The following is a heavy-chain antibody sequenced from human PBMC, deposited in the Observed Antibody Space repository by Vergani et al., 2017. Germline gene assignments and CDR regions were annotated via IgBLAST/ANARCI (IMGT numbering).Heavy chain of an antibody. CDR3: ARDMEADAFDI. D-gene: IGHD3-10*01. J-gene: IGHJ3*02. V-gene: IGHV3-30*03. CDR1: GFTFSSYE. Sequence: VQLVESGGGLVQPGGSLRLSCAASGFTFSSYEMNWVRQAPGKGLEWVAVISYDGSNKYYADSVKGRFTISRDNSKNTLYLQMNSLRAEDTAVYYCARDMEADAFDIWGQGTMVTVSS. CDR2: ISYDGSNK.